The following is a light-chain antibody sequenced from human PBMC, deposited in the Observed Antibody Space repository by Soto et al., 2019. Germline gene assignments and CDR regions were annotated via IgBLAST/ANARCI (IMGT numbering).Light chain of an antibody. CDR1: QDIINH. CDR2: GSS. Sequence: DIQLTQSPSSLSASVGERVTITCRASQDIINHLNWYQQKPGKAPKVLIFGSSNLPRGVPPRFSGSGFGTNFTLTISGLQHEDFATYYCQQSHAVITFGQGTRLDI. CDR3: QQSHAVIT. V-gene: IGKV1-39*01. J-gene: IGKJ5*01.